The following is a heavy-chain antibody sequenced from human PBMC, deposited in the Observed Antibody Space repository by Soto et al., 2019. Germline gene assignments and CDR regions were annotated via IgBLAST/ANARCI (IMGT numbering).Heavy chain of an antibody. Sequence: QVQLQESGPGLVKPSETLSLTCTVSGGSISGGVHSWSWIRQPPGKGLEWIGHIFDSGSTYYTPSLKSRLTISVDTSNNQFSLRLSSVTAADTAVYYCAREIMPLTNDLYFDLWGRGTLVTVSS. J-gene: IGHJ2*01. D-gene: IGHD2-8*01. CDR2: IFDSGST. CDR3: AREIMPLTNDLYFDL. CDR1: GGSISGGVHS. V-gene: IGHV4-30-4*01.